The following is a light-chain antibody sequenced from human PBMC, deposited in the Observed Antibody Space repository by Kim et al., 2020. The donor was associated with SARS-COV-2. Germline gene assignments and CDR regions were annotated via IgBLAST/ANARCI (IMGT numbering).Light chain of an antibody. CDR1: SGDVGSYNL. J-gene: IGLJ1*01. CDR2: EVN. CDR3: YSYAGSPD. V-gene: IGLV2-23*02. Sequence: SPGQSLTVSCTGTSGDVGSYNLVSWYQQYPGKAPKLMIYEVNKRPSGVSNRFSGSKSGNTASLTISGLQAEDEADYYCYSYAGSPDFGTGTKVTVL.